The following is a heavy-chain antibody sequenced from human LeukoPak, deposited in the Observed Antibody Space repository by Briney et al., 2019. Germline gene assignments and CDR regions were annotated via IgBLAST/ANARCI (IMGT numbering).Heavy chain of an antibody. Sequence: GGSLRLSCAASGFTFSSYGMHWVRQAPGKGLEWVAFTRFDGSNKYYADSVKGRFTISRDNSKNMLYLQMNSLRAEDTAVYYCAKPHFDYWGQGTLVTVSS. CDR3: AKPHFDY. CDR2: TRFDGSNK. J-gene: IGHJ4*02. CDR1: GFTFSSYG. V-gene: IGHV3-30*02.